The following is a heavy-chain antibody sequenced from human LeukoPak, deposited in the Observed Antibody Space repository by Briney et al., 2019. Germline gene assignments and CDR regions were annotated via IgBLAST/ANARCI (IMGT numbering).Heavy chain of an antibody. CDR3: ARGLIRSSSSTGVAY. CDR2: ISYDGSNK. D-gene: IGHD6-6*01. V-gene: IGHV3-30-3*01. J-gene: IGHJ4*02. Sequence: QPGRSLRLSCAASGFTFSSYAMHWVRQAPGKGLEWVAVISYDGSNKYYADSVKGRFTISRDNSKNTLYLQMNSLRAEDTAVYYCARGLIRSSSSTGVAYWGQGTLVTVSS. CDR1: GFTFSSYA.